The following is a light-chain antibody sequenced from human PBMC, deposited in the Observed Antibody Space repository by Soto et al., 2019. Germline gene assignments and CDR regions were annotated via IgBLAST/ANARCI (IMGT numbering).Light chain of an antibody. V-gene: IGKV3-15*01. CDR2: DAS. CDR3: QQRNNWPWT. Sequence: EVVMTQSPATLSVSPGERATLSCRASQTVSSNLAWFQQRPGQAPRLLIYDASTRATGIAARFSGSGSGTEFTLTISSLQSEDFAFYYCQQRNNWPWTFGQGTKVDI. J-gene: IGKJ1*01. CDR1: QTVSSN.